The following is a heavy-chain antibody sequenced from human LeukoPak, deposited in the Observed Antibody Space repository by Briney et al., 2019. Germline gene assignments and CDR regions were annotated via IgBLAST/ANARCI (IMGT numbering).Heavy chain of an antibody. CDR3: ARDSYDYGGNWGPWKAFDI. V-gene: IGHV4-39*07. Sequence: SETLSLTCTVSGGSISSSSYYWGWIRQPPGEGLEWIANIDYSGSTYYNPPLKSRVTISIDTSMNQFSLKLNSVTAADTAVYYCARDSYDYGGNWGPWKAFDIWGQGTMVTVSS. D-gene: IGHD4-23*01. CDR2: IDYSGST. CDR1: GGSISSSSYY. J-gene: IGHJ3*02.